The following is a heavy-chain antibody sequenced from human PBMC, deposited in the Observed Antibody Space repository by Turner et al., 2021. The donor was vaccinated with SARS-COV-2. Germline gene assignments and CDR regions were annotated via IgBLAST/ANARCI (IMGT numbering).Heavy chain of an antibody. Sequence: EVQLVESGGGLVQPGVSLRLSCSASGFTFSSYDMNWVRQAPGKGLEWVSYISGSGSTIYYGDSMKGRVAVSRDNAKNSLYLQVNSLRVEDTAVYYCARGRSWNYWGQGTLITVSS. CDR1: GFTFSSYD. V-gene: IGHV3-48*03. D-gene: IGHD1-26*01. J-gene: IGHJ4*02. CDR2: ISGSGSTI. CDR3: ARGRSWNY.